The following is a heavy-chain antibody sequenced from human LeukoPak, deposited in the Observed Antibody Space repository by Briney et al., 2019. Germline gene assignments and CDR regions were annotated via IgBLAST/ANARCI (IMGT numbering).Heavy chain of an antibody. D-gene: IGHD2-15*01. CDR1: GGSISSGGYC. Sequence: PSETLSLTCSVSGGSISSGGYCWSWIRQHPGKGLEWIGYIYYSGSTYYNPSLKSRVTISVDTSKNQFSLKLSSVTAADTAVYYCARGPNASRIGYWGQGTLVTVSS. V-gene: IGHV4-31*03. CDR2: IYYSGST. CDR3: ARGPNASRIGY. J-gene: IGHJ4*02.